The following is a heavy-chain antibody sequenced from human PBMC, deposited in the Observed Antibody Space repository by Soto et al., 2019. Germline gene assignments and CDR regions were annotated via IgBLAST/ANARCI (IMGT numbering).Heavy chain of an antibody. CDR1: GFDFNNYW. D-gene: IGHD4-17*01. CDR2: INGDGSDT. CDR3: ARDQTTGDWFDA. J-gene: IGHJ5*02. Sequence: GGSLRLSCGASGFDFNNYWMHWVRQDPGKGLVWVSRINGDGSDTKYADSVKGRFTISRDNAKKTVYPQMNSLRAEDTAVYYCARDQTTGDWFDAWGQGTLVTVSS. V-gene: IGHV3-74*03.